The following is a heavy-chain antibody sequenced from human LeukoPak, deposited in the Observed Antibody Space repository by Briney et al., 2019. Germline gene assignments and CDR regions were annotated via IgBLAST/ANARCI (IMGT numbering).Heavy chain of an antibody. CDR2: INPSGGST. J-gene: IGHJ6*02. Sequence: ASVKVSCKASGYTFTSYYMHWVRQAPGQGLEWMGIINPSGGSTSYAQKFQGRVTMTRDTSISTAYMELCRLRSDDTAVYYCARARVAGKRDYYYGMDVWGQGTTVTVSS. CDR3: ARARVAGKRDYYYGMDV. V-gene: IGHV1-46*01. CDR1: GYTFTSYY. D-gene: IGHD6-13*01.